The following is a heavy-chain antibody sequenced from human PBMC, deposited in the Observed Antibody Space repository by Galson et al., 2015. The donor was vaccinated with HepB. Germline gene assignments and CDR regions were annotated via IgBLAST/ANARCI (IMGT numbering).Heavy chain of an antibody. Sequence: TLSLTCTVSGGSISSGGYYWSWIRQHPGKGLEWIGYIYYSGSTYYNPSLKSRVTISVDTSKNQFSLKLSSVTAADTAVYYCARSQVGATEPWGQGTPVTVSS. CDR2: IYYSGST. D-gene: IGHD1-26*01. V-gene: IGHV4-31*03. J-gene: IGHJ5*02. CDR1: GGSISSGGYY. CDR3: ARSQVGATEP.